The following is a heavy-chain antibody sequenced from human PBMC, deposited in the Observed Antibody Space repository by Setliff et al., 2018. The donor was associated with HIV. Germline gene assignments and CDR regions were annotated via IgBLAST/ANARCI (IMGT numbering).Heavy chain of an antibody. Sequence: GASVKVSCKTSGYPFDSYGISWVRQAPGQGLEWMGCISAYIGDTKYAQRFQGRVTMTTDPSPPTAYMELRSLKSEDTAVYYCARAVGGSNYFDYSGYQDFWGQGTRVTVSS. J-gene: IGHJ4*02. CDR3: ARAVGGSNYFDYSGYQDF. CDR2: ISAYIGDT. CDR1: GYPFDSYG. V-gene: IGHV1-18*01. D-gene: IGHD3-22*01.